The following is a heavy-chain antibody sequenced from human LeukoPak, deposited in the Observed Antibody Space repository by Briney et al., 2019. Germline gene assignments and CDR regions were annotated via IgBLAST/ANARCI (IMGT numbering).Heavy chain of an antibody. D-gene: IGHD3-16*02. V-gene: IGHV1-69*13. J-gene: IGHJ6*02. CDR3: ARAYDYVWGSYRYMEDYYYGMDV. CDR1: GGTFSSYA. CDR2: IIPIFGTA. Sequence: SVKVSCKASGGTFSSYAISWVRQAPGQGLEWMGGIIPIFGTANYAQKFQGRVTITADESTSTAYMELSSLRSEDTAVYYCARAYDYVWGSYRYMEDYYYGMDVWGQGTTVTVS.